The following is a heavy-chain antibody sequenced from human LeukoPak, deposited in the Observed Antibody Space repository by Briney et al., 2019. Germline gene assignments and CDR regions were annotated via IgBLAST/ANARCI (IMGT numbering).Heavy chain of an antibody. CDR1: GFTFSSYG. V-gene: IGHV3-33*06. CDR3: AKADFWSGHHYYHGMDA. D-gene: IGHD3-3*01. J-gene: IGHJ6*02. Sequence: GRSLRLSCAASGFTFSSYGMHWVRQAPGKGLEWVAVIWYDGSNKYCADSVKGRFTISRDNSNNTLYLQLNSLRAEDTAIYYCAKADFWSGHHYYHGMDAWGQGTTVIVSS. CDR2: IWYDGSNK.